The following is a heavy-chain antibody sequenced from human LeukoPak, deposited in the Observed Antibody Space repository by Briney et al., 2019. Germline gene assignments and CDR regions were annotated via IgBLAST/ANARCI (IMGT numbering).Heavy chain of an antibody. D-gene: IGHD3-22*01. J-gene: IGHJ4*02. V-gene: IGHV4-4*02. CDR3: ARALTNDSSGYYNDY. CDR1: GGSISSSNW. Sequence: TSETLSLTCAVSGGSISSSNWWSWVRQPPGKGLEWIGEINHSGSTNYNPSLKSRVTISVDTSKNQFSLKLSSVTAADTAVYYCARALTNDSSGYYNDYWGQGTLVTVSS. CDR2: INHSGST.